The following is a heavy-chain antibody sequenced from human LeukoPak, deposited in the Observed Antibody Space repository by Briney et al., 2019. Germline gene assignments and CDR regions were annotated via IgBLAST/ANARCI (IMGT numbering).Heavy chain of an antibody. CDR2: ISAYNGNT. V-gene: IGHV1-18*01. CDR3: ARHDYGDNGLDY. CDR1: GYTFTSYG. Sequence: ASVKVSCKASGYTFTSYGIIWVRQAPGQGLEWMGWISAYNGNTNYAQKLQGRVTMTTDTSTSTASMELRSLRSDDTAVYYCARHDYGDNGLDYWGQGTLVTVSS. J-gene: IGHJ4*02. D-gene: IGHD4/OR15-4a*01.